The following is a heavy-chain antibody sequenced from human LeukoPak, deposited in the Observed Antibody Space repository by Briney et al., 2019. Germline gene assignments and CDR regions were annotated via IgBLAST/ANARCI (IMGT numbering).Heavy chain of an antibody. J-gene: IGHJ6*04. D-gene: IGHD4-17*01. Sequence: SQTLSLTCTVSGGSISSGGYYWSWIRQHPGKGLEWIVYIYYSGGTYYSPSLKSRVTISVDTSKNQFSLKLSSVTAADTAVYYCARRRGGYGDPGMDVWGKGTTVTAPS. CDR2: IYYSGGT. V-gene: IGHV4-31*03. CDR1: GGSISSGGYY. CDR3: ARRRGGYGDPGMDV.